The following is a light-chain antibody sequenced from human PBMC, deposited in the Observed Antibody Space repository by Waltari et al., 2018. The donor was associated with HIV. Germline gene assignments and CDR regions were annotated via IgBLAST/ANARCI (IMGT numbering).Light chain of an antibody. Sequence: LTQPPSASGTPGQRVTISCSGRRSNIGSNPVTWYQQLPGTAPKLLIYNSNQRPSGVPDRFSGSKSGTSASLAISGLQSEDEGAYYCAAWDDGLNGLFGGGTKLTV. J-gene: IGLJ2*01. V-gene: IGLV1-44*01. CDR2: NSN. CDR1: RSNIGSNP. CDR3: AAWDDGLNGL.